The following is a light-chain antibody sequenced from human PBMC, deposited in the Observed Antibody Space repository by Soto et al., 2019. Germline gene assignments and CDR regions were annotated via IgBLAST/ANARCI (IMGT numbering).Light chain of an antibody. CDR1: QSINTW. J-gene: IGKJ4*01. CDR2: KAS. V-gene: IGKV1-5*03. Sequence: DIQMTQSPSTLSASVGDRVTITCRARQSINTWLAWYQQKPGKAPKLLIYKASNLEGGVPSRFSGSGSGTEITITIKSLQPDDYATYYCKHYNTYTLSFGGGTTVEIK. CDR3: KHYNTYTLS.